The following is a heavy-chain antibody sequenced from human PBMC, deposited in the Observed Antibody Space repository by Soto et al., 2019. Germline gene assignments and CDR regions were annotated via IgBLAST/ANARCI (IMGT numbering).Heavy chain of an antibody. J-gene: IGHJ1*01. CDR1: GGSISDYSSSHY. D-gene: IGHD1-26*01. V-gene: IGHV4-4*07. CDR3: AVETVGGSPGDC. CDR2: VSTSGHP. Sequence: SETLSLTCTVSGGSISDYSSSHYWSWIRQPAGKGLEWVGRVSTSGHPTYSPSLKSRVTMSLDTSKNQFSLTVNSVTAADTAMYYCAVETVGGSPGDCWGQGTLVTVSS.